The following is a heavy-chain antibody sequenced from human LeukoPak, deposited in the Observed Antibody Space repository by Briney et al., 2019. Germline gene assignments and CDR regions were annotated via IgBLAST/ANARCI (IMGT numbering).Heavy chain of an antibody. J-gene: IGHJ4*02. CDR1: GFTFSRYG. Sequence: GGSLRLSCAASGFTFSRYGMHWVRQAPGRGLEWVALISYDGNNNYYADSVKGRLTISRDNSKNTLYLQMNSLRAEDTAVYFCAKDQRGDILTGSPFDYWGQGTLVTVSS. CDR2: ISYDGNNN. CDR3: AKDQRGDILTGSPFDY. D-gene: IGHD3-9*01. V-gene: IGHV3-30*18.